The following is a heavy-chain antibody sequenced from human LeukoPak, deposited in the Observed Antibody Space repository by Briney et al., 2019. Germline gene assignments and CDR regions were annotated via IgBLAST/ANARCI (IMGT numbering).Heavy chain of an antibody. CDR1: GFTFDDYA. CDR2: ISWNSGSI. CDR3: AKDIGGSGWYYFDY. J-gene: IGHJ4*02. Sequence: GGTLRLSCVASGFTFDDYAMHWVRQAPGKGLEWVSGISWNSGSIGYADSVKGRFTISRDNAKNSLYLQMNSLRAEDTALYYCAKDIGGSGWYYFDYWGQGTLVTVSS. V-gene: IGHV3-9*01. D-gene: IGHD6-19*01.